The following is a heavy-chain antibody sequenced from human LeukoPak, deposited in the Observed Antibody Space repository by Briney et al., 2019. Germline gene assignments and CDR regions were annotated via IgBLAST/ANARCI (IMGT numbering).Heavy chain of an antibody. D-gene: IGHD6-13*01. CDR3: VYSSSWSPFGY. CDR2: IYTSGST. V-gene: IGHV4-4*07. J-gene: IGHJ4*02. Sequence: SETLSLTCTVSGGSISSYYWSWIRQPAGKGLEWIGRIYTSGSTNYNPSLKSRVTMSVDTSKNQISLKLSSVTAADTAVYYCVYSSSWSPFGYWGQGTLVTVSS. CDR1: GGSISSYY.